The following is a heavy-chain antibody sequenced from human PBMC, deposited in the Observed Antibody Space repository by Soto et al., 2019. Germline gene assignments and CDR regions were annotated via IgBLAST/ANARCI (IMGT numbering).Heavy chain of an antibody. V-gene: IGHV4-31*02. Sequence: SNWWSWVRQHPGKGLEWIGYIYYSGSTYYNPSLKSRVTISVDTSKNQFSLKLSSVTAADTAVYYCAIGGENWFDPWGQGTLVTVPS. J-gene: IGHJ5*02. CDR2: IYYSGST. D-gene: IGHD2-21*01. CDR1: SNW. CDR3: AIGGENWFDP.